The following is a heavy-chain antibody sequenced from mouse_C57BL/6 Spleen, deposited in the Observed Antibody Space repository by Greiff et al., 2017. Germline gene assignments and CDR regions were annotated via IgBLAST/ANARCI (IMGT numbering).Heavy chain of an antibody. CDR2: IDPSDSYT. Sequence: QVHVKQPGAELVMPGASVKLSCKASGYTFTSYWMHWVKQRPGQGLEWIGEIDPSDSYTNYNQKFKGKSTLTVDKSSSTAYMQLSSLTSEDSAVYYCARSEAYYSNFFDYWGQGTTLTVSS. V-gene: IGHV1-69*01. D-gene: IGHD2-5*01. CDR1: GYTFTSYW. CDR3: ARSEAYYSNFFDY. J-gene: IGHJ2*01.